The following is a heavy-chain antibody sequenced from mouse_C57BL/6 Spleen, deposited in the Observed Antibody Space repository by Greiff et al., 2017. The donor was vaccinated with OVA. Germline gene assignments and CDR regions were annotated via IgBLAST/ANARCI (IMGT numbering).Heavy chain of an antibody. J-gene: IGHJ3*01. CDR2: IYPGSGNT. Sequence: QVQLKQSGAELVRPGASVKLSCKASGYTFTDYYINWVKQRPGQGLEWIARIYPGSGNTYYNEKFKGKATLTAEKSSSTAYMQLSSLTSEDSAVYFCAPDSSGPGFAYWGQGTLVTVSA. CDR1: GYTFTDYY. CDR3: APDSSGPGFAY. D-gene: IGHD3-2*02. V-gene: IGHV1-76*01.